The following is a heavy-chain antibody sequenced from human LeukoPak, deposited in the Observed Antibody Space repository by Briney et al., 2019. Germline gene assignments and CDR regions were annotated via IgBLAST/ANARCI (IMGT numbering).Heavy chain of an antibody. V-gene: IGHV4-34*01. CDR3: ARDSGYLLI. Sequence: PSETLSLTCAVYGGSFSGYYWSWIRQPPGKGLEWIGEINHSGSTNYNPSLKSRVTISVDTSKSQFSLKLSSVTAADTVVYYCARDSGYLLIRGQGTLVTVSS. J-gene: IGHJ4*02. CDR1: GGSFSGYY. CDR2: INHSGST. D-gene: IGHD3-22*01.